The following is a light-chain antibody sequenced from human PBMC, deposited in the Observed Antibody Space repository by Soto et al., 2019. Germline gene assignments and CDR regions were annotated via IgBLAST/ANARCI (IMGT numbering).Light chain of an antibody. Sequence: QSALTQPASVSGSPGQSSTISCTGTNSGGGGYKDVSWYQQHPGKAPKVLIYDVTYRPSGVSNRFSGSKSVNTASLTISGLQADDEADYFGISYNTSSTVFGTGTKVTVL. J-gene: IGLJ1*01. CDR3: ISYNTSSTV. CDR2: DVT. V-gene: IGLV2-14*03. CDR1: NSGGGGYKD.